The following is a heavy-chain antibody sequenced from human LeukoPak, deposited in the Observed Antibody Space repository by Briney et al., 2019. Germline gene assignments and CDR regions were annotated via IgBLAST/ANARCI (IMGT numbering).Heavy chain of an antibody. CDR2: IYYSGST. Sequence: SSETLSLTCTVSGGSISSSSYYWGRIRQPPGKGLERIGSIYYSGSTYYNPSLKSRVTISVDTSKNQFSLKLSSVTAADTAVYYCARDRYYDSSGYPLDYWGQGTLVTVSS. D-gene: IGHD3-22*01. J-gene: IGHJ4*02. V-gene: IGHV4-39*07. CDR1: GGSISSSSYY. CDR3: ARDRYYDSSGYPLDY.